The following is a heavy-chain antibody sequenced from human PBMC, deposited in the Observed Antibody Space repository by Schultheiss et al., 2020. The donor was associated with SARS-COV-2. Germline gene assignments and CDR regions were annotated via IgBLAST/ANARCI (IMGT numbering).Heavy chain of an antibody. CDR2: IYTSGST. CDR1: GGSISSYY. V-gene: IGHV4-4*07. Sequence: SETLSLTCTVSGGSISSYYWSWIRQPAGKGLEWIGRIYTSGSTYYNPSLKSRVTMSVDTSKNQFSLKLSSVTAADTAVYYCARDDLGYSYGPLRYWGQGTLVTVSS. CDR3: ARDDLGYSYGPLRY. D-gene: IGHD5-18*01. J-gene: IGHJ4*02.